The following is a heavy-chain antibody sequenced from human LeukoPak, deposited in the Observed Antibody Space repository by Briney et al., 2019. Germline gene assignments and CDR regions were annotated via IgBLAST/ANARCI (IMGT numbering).Heavy chain of an antibody. J-gene: IGHJ4*02. CDR3: PRGGEAVSRDY. D-gene: IGHD3-10*01. V-gene: IGHV3-7*01. Sequence: PGGSLRLSCVASGFTFTDHWMTWVRQAPGKGLEWVANINEDGSEKFYVDSVKGRFTISRDNAKNSLYLQMNSLTVGDTAVYYCPRGGEAVSRDYWGQGILVIVSS. CDR1: GFTFTDHW. CDR2: INEDGSEK.